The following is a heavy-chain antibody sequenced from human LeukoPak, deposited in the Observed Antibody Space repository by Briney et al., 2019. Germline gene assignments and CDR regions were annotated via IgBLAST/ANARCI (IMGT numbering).Heavy chain of an antibody. V-gene: IGHV1-2*02. CDR1: GYTFTGYY. J-gene: IGHJ6*03. CDR2: INPNSGGT. Sequence: ASVKVSCKASGYTFTGYYMHWVRQAPGQGLEWMGWINPNSGGTNYAQKFQGRVTMTRDTSISTAYMELSRLRSDDTAVYYCARESRPYYYYYYMDVWGKGTTVTISS. CDR3: ARESRPYYYYYYMDV.